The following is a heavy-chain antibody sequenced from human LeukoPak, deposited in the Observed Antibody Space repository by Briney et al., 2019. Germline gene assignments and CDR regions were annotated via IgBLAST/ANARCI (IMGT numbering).Heavy chain of an antibody. V-gene: IGHV4-59*01. D-gene: IGHD4-17*01. CDR3: ARGQVGTVTVDY. CDR2: IYYSGST. CDR1: GGSISSYY. Sequence: PSETLSLTCTVSGGSISSYYWSWIRQPPGKGLEWIGYIYYSGSTNYNPSLKSRVTISVDTSKNQFSLKLSSVTAADTAVYYCARGQVGTVTVDYWGQGTLVTVSS. J-gene: IGHJ4*02.